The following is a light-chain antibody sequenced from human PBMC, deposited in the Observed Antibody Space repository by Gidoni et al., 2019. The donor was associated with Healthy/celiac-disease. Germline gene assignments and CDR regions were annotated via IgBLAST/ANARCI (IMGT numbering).Light chain of an antibody. V-gene: IGKV3-20*01. CDR3: QQYGSSPMCS. CDR2: GAS. J-gene: IGKJ2*04. Sequence: EIVLTQSPGTLSLSPGERATLSCRASKSVSSSYLAWYQQKPGQAPRLLIYGASSSATGTPDRFSGSGSGTDFTLTISRLEPEDFSVYYCQQYGSSPMCSFGQGTKLEIK. CDR1: KSVSSSY.